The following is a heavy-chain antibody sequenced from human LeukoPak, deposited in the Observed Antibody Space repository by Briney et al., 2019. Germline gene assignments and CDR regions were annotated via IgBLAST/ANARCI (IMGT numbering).Heavy chain of an antibody. Sequence: SQTLSLTCTVSGGSISSGSYYWSWIRQPAGKGPEWVGPIYTSGSTNYNPSLKSRVTISVDTSKNQFSLKLSSVTAADTAVYYCATEEPYDSSGYYWGQGTLVTVSS. D-gene: IGHD3-22*01. CDR1: GGSISSGSYY. V-gene: IGHV4-61*02. CDR2: IYTSGST. CDR3: ATEEPYDSSGYY. J-gene: IGHJ4*02.